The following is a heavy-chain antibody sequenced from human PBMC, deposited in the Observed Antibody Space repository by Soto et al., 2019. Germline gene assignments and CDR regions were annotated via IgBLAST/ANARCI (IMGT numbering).Heavy chain of an antibody. J-gene: IGHJ5*02. CDR2: INHSGST. Sequence: SETLSLTCAVYGGSFSGYYWSWIRQPPGKGLEWIGEINHSGSTNYNPSLKSRVTISVDTSKNQFSLKLSSVTAADTAVYYCARGAVRLFNWFDPWGQGTLVTVSS. V-gene: IGHV4-34*01. CDR3: ARGAVRLFNWFDP. D-gene: IGHD3-3*01. CDR1: GGSFSGYY.